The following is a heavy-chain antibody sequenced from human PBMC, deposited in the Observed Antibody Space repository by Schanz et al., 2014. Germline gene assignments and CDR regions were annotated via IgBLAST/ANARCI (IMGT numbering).Heavy chain of an antibody. J-gene: IGHJ5*02. V-gene: IGHV3-30-3*02. CDR3: AKEKGGHSGYDLVS. CDR2: ISHDGNNK. Sequence: QAQLVESGGGVVQPGRSLRLSCAASGFAFRSYAMHWVRQAPGKGLEWAALISHDGNNKHYVDSVEGRFTISRDNSKNMVFLQMTSLRAEDTAVYYCAKEKGGHSGYDLVSWGQGTLLIVSS. CDR1: GFAFRSYA. D-gene: IGHD5-12*01.